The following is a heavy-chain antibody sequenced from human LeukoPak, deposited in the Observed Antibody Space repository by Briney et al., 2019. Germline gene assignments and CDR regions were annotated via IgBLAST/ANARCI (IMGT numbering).Heavy chain of an antibody. CDR3: ARAYRKEQWELSGY. V-gene: IGHV3-48*01. CDR2: ISSTI. D-gene: IGHD1-26*01. Sequence: GGSLRLSCAASGFTFSSYSMSWVRQAPGKGLEWVSYISSTIYYADSVKGRFTTYRDNAKKSVYLQLNSLRAEDTAVYYCARAYRKEQWELSGYWGQGTLVTVSS. J-gene: IGHJ4*02. CDR1: GFTFSSYS.